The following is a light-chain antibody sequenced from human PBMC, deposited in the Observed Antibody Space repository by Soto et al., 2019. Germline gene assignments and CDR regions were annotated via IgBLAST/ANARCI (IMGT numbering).Light chain of an antibody. Sequence: QSALTQPASVSGSPGQSITISCTGTSSDVGSYNLVSWYQQHPGKAPKLMIYEGSKRPSGVSNRFSGSKSGNTASLTISGLQSEDEADYHCATWDDSLNGYVFGTGTKLTVL. V-gene: IGLV2-23*01. J-gene: IGLJ1*01. CDR3: ATWDDSLNGYV. CDR1: SSDVGSYNL. CDR2: EGS.